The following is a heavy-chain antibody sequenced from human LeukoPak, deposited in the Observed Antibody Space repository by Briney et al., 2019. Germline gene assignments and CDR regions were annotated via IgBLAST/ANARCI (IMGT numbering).Heavy chain of an antibody. CDR2: VFYTGSA. Sequence: PSETLSLTCTVSGDSIGSSNYYWGWIRQPPGKGLEWIGSVFYTGSAYYNSSLKSRVIISVDMSKNQFSLRLNSVTAADMAVYYCIRQWLWRAVWGKGTTVTVSS. D-gene: IGHD6-19*01. V-gene: IGHV4-39*07. CDR1: GDSIGSSNYY. J-gene: IGHJ6*04. CDR3: IRQWLWRAV.